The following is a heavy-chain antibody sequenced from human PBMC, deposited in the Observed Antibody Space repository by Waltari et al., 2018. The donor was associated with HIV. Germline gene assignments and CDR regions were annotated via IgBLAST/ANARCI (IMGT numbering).Heavy chain of an antibody. D-gene: IGHD2-21*02. CDR2: IKSKTDGGTT. J-gene: IGHJ4*02. CDR3: TTALYCGGDCYPGSFDY. CDR1: GFTFSNAW. V-gene: IGHV3-15*01. Sequence: EVQLVESGGGLVKPGGSLRLSCAASGFTFSNAWMSWVRQAPGKGLEWVGRIKSKTDGGTTDYAAPVKGRFTISRDDSKNTLYLQMNSLKTEDTAVYYCTTALYCGGDCYPGSFDYWGQGTLVTVSS.